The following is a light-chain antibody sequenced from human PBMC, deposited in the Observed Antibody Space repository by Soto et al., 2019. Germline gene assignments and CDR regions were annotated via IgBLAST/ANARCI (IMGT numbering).Light chain of an antibody. Sequence: QSALTQPASVSGSPGQSIIISCSGTSSDVGGHNLVSWYRQLPGNAPKLLIYEVTNRPSGVSNRFSGSKSGNTASLTISGLQAEYEADYDFISYTTSSTYVRGTGTKVTV. CDR2: EVT. CDR3: ISYTTSSTYV. CDR1: SSDVGGHNL. J-gene: IGLJ1*01. V-gene: IGLV2-14*01.